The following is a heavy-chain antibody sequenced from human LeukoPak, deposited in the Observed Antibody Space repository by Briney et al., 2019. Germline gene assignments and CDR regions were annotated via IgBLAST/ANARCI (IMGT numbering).Heavy chain of an antibody. CDR3: ARVEIYCSSTSCYAGSPGNYYMDV. Sequence: GASVKVSCKASGGTFSSYAISWVRQAPGQGLEWMGGIIPIFGTANYAQKFQGRVTITADESTSTAYMELSSLRSEDTAVYYCARVEIYCSSTSCYAGSPGNYYMDVWDKGTTVTISS. D-gene: IGHD2-2*01. CDR1: GGTFSSYA. V-gene: IGHV1-69*13. J-gene: IGHJ6*03. CDR2: IIPIFGTA.